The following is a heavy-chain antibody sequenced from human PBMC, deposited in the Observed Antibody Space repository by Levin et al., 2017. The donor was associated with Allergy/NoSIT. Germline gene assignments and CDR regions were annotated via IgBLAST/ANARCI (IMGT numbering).Heavy chain of an antibody. D-gene: IGHD5-18*01. Sequence: SQTLSLTCTVSGGSISSYYWSWIRQPPGKGLEWIGYIYYSGSTNYNPSLKSRVTISVDTSKNQFSLKLSSVTAADTAVYYCARGYSYGFSFDYWGQGTLVTVSS. CDR1: GGSISSYY. CDR2: IYYSGST. J-gene: IGHJ4*02. V-gene: IGHV4-59*01. CDR3: ARGYSYGFSFDY.